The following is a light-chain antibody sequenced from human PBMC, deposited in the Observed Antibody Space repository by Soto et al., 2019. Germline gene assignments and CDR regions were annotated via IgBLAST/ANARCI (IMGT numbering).Light chain of an antibody. V-gene: IGKV3-15*01. CDR1: QSVSRK. Sequence: EIVITRCRATLSVSPGERATLSCRASQSVSRKLAWYQQKPGQAPRLLIYGASTRATGIPARFSGSGSGTEFTLTISSLQSEDFAVYYCHQYDNWPTFGQGTKVDIK. CDR3: HQYDNWPT. J-gene: IGKJ1*01. CDR2: GAS.